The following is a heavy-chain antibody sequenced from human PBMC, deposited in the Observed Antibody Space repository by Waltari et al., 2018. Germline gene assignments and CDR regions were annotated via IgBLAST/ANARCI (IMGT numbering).Heavy chain of an antibody. Sequence: QVQLVQSGAEVKKPGASVKVSCKASGYTFTSYYMHWVRQAPGQGLEWMGIINPRGGSTSYAQKFQGRVTMTRDTSTSTVYMELSSLRSEDTAVYYCARERSGVAATLRGFDPWGQGTLVTVSS. CDR1: GYTFTSYY. J-gene: IGHJ5*02. CDR2: INPRGGST. CDR3: ARERSGVAATLRGFDP. D-gene: IGHD2-15*01. V-gene: IGHV1-46*01.